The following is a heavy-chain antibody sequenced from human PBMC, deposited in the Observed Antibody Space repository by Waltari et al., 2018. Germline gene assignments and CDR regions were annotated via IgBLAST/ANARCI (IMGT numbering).Heavy chain of an antibody. J-gene: IGHJ4*02. Sequence: QVQLVQSGAEVKKPGSSVTVSCKASGGTLSSYAISWVRQAPGQWLEWLGGFIPIVGTANDAQKFQGRITMTADESTSTTYMELSSLRSEDTAVYYCARNDPNDCWSGPPAGYWGQGTLVTVSS. CDR2: FIPIVGTA. CDR3: ARNDPNDCWSGPPAGY. D-gene: IGHD3-3*01. CDR1: GGTLSSYA. V-gene: IGHV1-69*01.